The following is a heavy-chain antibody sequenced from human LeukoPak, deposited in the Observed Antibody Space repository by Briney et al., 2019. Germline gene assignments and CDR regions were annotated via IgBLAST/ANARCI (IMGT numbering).Heavy chain of an antibody. J-gene: IGHJ3*02. Sequence: GGSLRLSCAASGFTFSSYGMHWVRQAPGKGLEWVAVISYDGSNKYYADSVKGRFTISRDNSKNTLYLQMNSLRGDDTALYYCVRETRRSFDIWGQGTVVTVSS. V-gene: IGHV3-30*03. CDR1: GFTFSSYG. CDR3: VRETRRSFDI. CDR2: ISYDGSNK.